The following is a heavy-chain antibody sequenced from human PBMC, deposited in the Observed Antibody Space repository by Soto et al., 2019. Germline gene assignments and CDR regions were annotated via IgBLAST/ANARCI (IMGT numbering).Heavy chain of an antibody. V-gene: IGHV3-48*02. CDR3: ARENCAVRTYYGMDV. D-gene: IGHD1-1*01. Sequence: WGSLRLSCAASGFTFSSYSMNWVRQAPGKGLEWVSYISSSSSTIYYADSVKGRFTISRDNAKNSLYLQMNSLRDEDTAVYYCARENCAVRTYYGMDVWGQGTTVTVSS. J-gene: IGHJ6*02. CDR1: GFTFSSYS. CDR2: ISSSSSTI.